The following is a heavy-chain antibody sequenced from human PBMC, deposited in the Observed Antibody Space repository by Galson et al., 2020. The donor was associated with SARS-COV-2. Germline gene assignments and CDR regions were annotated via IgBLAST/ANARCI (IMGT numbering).Heavy chain of an antibody. Sequence: GGSLRLSCAASGFTFRYSWMSWVRQAPGKGLEWVANIKEDGSEKYYVDSVKGRVTISRDNAQNSLYLQMNSLRADDTAVYYCARDKGYAYYMDVWGKGTTVTVSS. CDR3: ARDKGYAYYMDV. CDR1: GFTFRYSW. D-gene: IGHD1-1*01. CDR2: IKEDGSEK. V-gene: IGHV3-7*01. J-gene: IGHJ6*03.